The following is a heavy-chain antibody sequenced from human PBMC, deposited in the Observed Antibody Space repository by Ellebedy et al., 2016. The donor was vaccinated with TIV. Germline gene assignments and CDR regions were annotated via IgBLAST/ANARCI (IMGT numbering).Heavy chain of an antibody. D-gene: IGHD6-13*01. Sequence: MPSETLSLTCTAPGDSISSRNLYWGWIRQAPGKGLQWIGSIYSTWNKYYNPSLENRVSMSIETSKNQFSLKLTSVTAADTAVYYCAADRSISWYFFWGQGTLVTVSS. CDR1: GDSISSRNLY. CDR3: AADRSISWYFF. J-gene: IGHJ4*02. V-gene: IGHV4-39*07. CDR2: IYSTWNK.